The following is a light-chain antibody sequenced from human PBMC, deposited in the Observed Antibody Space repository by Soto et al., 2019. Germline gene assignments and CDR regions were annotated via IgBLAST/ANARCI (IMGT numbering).Light chain of an antibody. CDR3: SSYTSSSTWV. CDR1: SSDVGGYKF. J-gene: IGLJ3*02. V-gene: IGLV2-14*01. CDR2: EVS. Sequence: QSALTQPASMSGSPGQSITISCTGTSSDVGGYKFVSWYQQHPGKAPKLMIYEVSNRPSGASNRFSGSKSGNTASLTISGLQAEDEADYYCSSYTSSSTWVFGGGTKLTVL.